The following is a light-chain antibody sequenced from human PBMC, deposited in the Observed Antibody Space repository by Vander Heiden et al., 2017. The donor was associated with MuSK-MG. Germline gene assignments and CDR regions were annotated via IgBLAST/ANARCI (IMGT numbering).Light chain of an antibody. Sequence: DIQMTQSPSSLSGSVGDRVTITCRASQSISTYLNWYQQKPGKAPKLLIYAASSLQSGVPSRFSGSGSGTDFTLTISSRQPEDFAPYYCHQTDSTPPLTFGGGSKVEIK. J-gene: IGKJ4*01. V-gene: IGKV1-39*01. CDR2: AAS. CDR1: QSISTY. CDR3: HQTDSTPPLT.